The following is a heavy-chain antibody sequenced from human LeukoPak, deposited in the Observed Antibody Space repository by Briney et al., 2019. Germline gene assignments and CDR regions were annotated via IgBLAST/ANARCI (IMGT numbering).Heavy chain of an antibody. J-gene: IGHJ4*02. Sequence: GASVKVSCKASGYTFTDYYMHWVRQAPGQGLEWMGWINPNSGDTHYIQKFQDRVTMTRDTSISTAYMDLSSLTSDDTAIYYCAIEVYYHDTNSFVYWGQGALVTVSS. D-gene: IGHD3-22*01. CDR3: AIEVYYHDTNSFVY. CDR2: INPNSGDT. CDR1: GYTFTDYY. V-gene: IGHV1-2*02.